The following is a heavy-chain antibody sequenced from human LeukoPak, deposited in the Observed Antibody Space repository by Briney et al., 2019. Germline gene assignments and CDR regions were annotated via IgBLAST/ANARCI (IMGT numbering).Heavy chain of an antibody. J-gene: IGHJ6*03. CDR1: GFSFGSYS. CDR2: ISSSRDYI. Sequence: GGSLRLSCAASGFSFGSYSMNWVRQAPGKGLEWVSSISSSRDYIYYADSVKGRFTISRDNAKNSLYLQMNSLRAEDTAVYYCARAFNHLQRYMDVWGKGTTVTVSS. V-gene: IGHV3-21*01. D-gene: IGHD4-11*01. CDR3: ARAFNHLQRYMDV.